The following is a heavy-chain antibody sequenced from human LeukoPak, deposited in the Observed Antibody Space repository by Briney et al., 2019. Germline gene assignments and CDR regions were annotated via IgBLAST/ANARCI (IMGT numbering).Heavy chain of an antibody. V-gene: IGHV3-23*01. D-gene: IGHD6-13*01. CDR3: ARPRSSSWYCFDY. CDR1: GFTFSSYA. Sequence: GSLRLSCAASGFTFSSYAMSWVRQAPGKGLEWVSAISGSGGSTYYADSVKGRFTISRDNSKNTLYLQMNSLRAEDTAVYYCARPRSSSWYCFDYWGQGTLVTVSS. CDR2: ISGSGGST. J-gene: IGHJ4*02.